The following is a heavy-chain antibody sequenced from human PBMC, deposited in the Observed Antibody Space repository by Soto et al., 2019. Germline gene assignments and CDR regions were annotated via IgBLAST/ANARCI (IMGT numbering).Heavy chain of an antibody. CDR2: IWYDGSNK. CDR1: GFTFSSYG. D-gene: IGHD6-13*01. J-gene: IGHJ6*02. V-gene: IGHV3-33*01. Sequence: GGSLRLSCAASGFTFSSYGMHWVRQAPGKGLEWVAVIWYDGSNKYYADSVKGRFTISRDNSKNTLYLQMNSLRAEDTAVYYCARDLIAAAEVVSIDRRYYYYGMDVWGQGTTVTVSS. CDR3: ARDLIAAAEVVSIDRRYYYYGMDV.